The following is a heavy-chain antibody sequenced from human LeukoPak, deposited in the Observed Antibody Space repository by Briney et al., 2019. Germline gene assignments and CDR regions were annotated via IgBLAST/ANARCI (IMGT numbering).Heavy chain of an antibody. CDR3: ARLFPRTDIAVAGVWYFDL. J-gene: IGHJ2*01. Sequence: PSETLSLTCTVSGGSVSSGSYYWSWIRQPPGKGLEWIGYIYYSGSTNYNPSLKSRVTISVDTSKNQFSLKLSSVTAADTAVYYCARLFPRTDIAVAGVWYFDLWGRGTLVTVSS. D-gene: IGHD6-19*01. V-gene: IGHV4-61*01. CDR2: IYYSGST. CDR1: GGSVSSGSYY.